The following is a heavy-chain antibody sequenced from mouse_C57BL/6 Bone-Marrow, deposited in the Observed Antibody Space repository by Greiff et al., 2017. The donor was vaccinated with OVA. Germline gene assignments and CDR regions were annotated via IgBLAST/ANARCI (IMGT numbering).Heavy chain of an antibody. CDR3: ARRVDNWDPFAY. CDR1: GYAFTNYL. D-gene: IGHD4-1*01. Sequence: QVQLQQPGAELVRPGTSVKVSCKASGYAFTNYLIEWVKQRPGQGLEWIGVINPGSGGTNYNEKFKGKATLTADKSSSTAYMQLSSLTSEDSAVYFCARRVDNWDPFAYWGQGTLVTVSA. J-gene: IGHJ3*01. V-gene: IGHV1-54*01. CDR2: INPGSGGT.